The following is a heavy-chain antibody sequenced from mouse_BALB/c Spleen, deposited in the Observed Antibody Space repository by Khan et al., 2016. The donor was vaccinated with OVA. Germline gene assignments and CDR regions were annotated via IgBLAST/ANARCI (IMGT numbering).Heavy chain of an antibody. CDR1: GYTFTNYY. D-gene: IGHD1-1*02. CDR2: IDPSNGNT. CDR3: ARMVTY. V-gene: IGHV14-3*02. Sequence: VRLQQSGPELVKPGATVKMSCKASGYTFTNYYMHWLKQWPEKGLEWIGSIDPSNGNTKYDPKFQGKATITADTSSNTAYLQLSSLTSEDTAVYYYARMVTYWGQGTHVTVSA. J-gene: IGHJ2*01.